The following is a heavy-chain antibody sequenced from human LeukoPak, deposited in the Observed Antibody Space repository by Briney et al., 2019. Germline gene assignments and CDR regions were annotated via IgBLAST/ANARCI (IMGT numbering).Heavy chain of an antibody. D-gene: IGHD3-3*01. V-gene: IGHV4-4*07. CDR1: GGSISSYY. CDR3: ARETYYDFWSGYYPIPAGGGYFDY. Sequence: WETLSLTCTVSGGSISSYYWSWIRQPAGKGLEWIGRIYPSGSTNYNPSLQNRVTMSVDTSKNQYSLRLSSVTAADTAVYYCARETYYDFWSGYYPIPAGGGYFDYWGQGTLVTVSS. J-gene: IGHJ4*02. CDR2: IYPSGST.